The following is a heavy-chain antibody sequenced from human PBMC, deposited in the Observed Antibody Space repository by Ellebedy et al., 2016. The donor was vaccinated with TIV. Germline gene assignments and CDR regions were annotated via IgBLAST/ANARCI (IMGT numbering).Heavy chain of an antibody. D-gene: IGHD6-6*01. CDR3: ARGRGVAARRRWSFDP. CDR1: GGPFGDYF. V-gene: IGHV4-34*01. J-gene: IGHJ2*01. CDR2: INHSVTT. Sequence: MPEGSLRLSCTLSGGPFGDYFWTWIRQAPDKGLEWIGEINHSVTTNYNPSLKSRVTISVDTSKNQLSLKVNSLTASDSAVYYCARGRGVAARRRWSFDPWGRGTLVTVSS.